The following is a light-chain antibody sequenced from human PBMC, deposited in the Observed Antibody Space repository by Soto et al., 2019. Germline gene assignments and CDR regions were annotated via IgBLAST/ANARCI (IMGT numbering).Light chain of an antibody. CDR3: HQYGNSPFT. Sequence: ETVLTQSPGTLSWSPGERATLSCRASQSVSSALFAWFQQRPGLAPRLLIYGASSRATGIPDRFRGSGSGTDFPLTSSRLEPEEFAVYYCHQYGNSPFTFGQGTKLEI. J-gene: IGKJ2*01. V-gene: IGKV3-20*01. CDR2: GAS. CDR1: QSVSSAL.